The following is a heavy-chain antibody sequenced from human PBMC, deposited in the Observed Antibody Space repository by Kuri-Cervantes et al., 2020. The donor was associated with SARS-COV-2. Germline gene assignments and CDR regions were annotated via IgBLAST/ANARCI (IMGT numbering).Heavy chain of an antibody. CDR3: AREIPLTGTTFFDY. J-gene: IGHJ4*02. CDR1: GDSISSSSYY. Sequence: GSLRLSCTVSGDSISSSSYYWGWIRQPPGKGLEWIGSIYYSGSTYYNPSLKSRVTISVDTSKNQFSLKLSSVTAADTAVYYCAREIPLTGTTFFDYWGQGTLVTVSS. D-gene: IGHD1-7*01. V-gene: IGHV4-39*07. CDR2: IYYSGST.